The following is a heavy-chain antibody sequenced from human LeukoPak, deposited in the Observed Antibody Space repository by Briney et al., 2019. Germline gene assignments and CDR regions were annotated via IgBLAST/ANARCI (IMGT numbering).Heavy chain of an antibody. J-gene: IGHJ6*02. V-gene: IGHV1-46*01. Sequence: ASVKVSCKASGYTFTSYGISWVRQAPGQGLEWMGIINPSGGSTSYAQKFQGRVTMTRDTSTSTVYMELSSLRSEDTAVYYCARATMVRGVQTYYGMDVWGQGTTVTVSS. CDR3: ARATMVRGVQTYYGMDV. CDR1: GYTFTSYG. CDR2: INPSGGST. D-gene: IGHD3-10*01.